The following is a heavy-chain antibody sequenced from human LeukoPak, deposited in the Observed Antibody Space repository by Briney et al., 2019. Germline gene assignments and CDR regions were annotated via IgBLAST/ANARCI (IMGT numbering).Heavy chain of an antibody. CDR3: ARVAYSSSSYFDY. CDR2: IRSSISYV. D-gene: IGHD6-13*01. V-gene: IGHV3-21*01. J-gene: IGHJ4*02. CDR1: GFTFSIYS. Sequence: PRGSLRLSCAASGFTFSIYSMNWVRQAPGKGLEWVSSIRSSISYVYYADSVQGRFTITSDNAKNSVYMQMSSLRAEDTAVYYCARVAYSSSSYFDYWGQGTLVTVSS.